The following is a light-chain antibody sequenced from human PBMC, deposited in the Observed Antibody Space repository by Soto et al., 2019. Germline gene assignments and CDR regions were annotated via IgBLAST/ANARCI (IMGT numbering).Light chain of an antibody. Sequence: LTQPASVSGSPGQSIIISCTGTSSDVGGYNYVSWYQQHPGKAPKLMIYDVSNRPSGVSNRFSGSKSGNTASLTISGLQAEDEADYYCSSYTSSSTLGVFGTGTKVTVL. CDR2: DVS. CDR3: SSYTSSSTLGV. CDR1: SSDVGGYNY. V-gene: IGLV2-14*01. J-gene: IGLJ1*01.